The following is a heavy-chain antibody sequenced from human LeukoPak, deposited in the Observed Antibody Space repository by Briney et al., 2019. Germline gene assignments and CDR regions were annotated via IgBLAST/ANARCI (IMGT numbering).Heavy chain of an antibody. V-gene: IGHV1-69*13. Sequence: SVKVSCKASEGTFSSYAISWVRQAPGQGLEWMGGIIPIFGTANYAQKFQGRVTITADESTSTAYMELSSLRSEDTAVYYCARDRSVSGVEAFDIWGQGTMVTVSS. CDR1: EGTFSSYA. CDR2: IIPIFGTA. CDR3: ARDRSVSGVEAFDI. J-gene: IGHJ3*02. D-gene: IGHD3-3*01.